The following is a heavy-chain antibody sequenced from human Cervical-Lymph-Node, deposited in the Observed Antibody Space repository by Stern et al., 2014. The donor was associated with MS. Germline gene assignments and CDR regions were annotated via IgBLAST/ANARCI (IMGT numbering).Heavy chain of an antibody. Sequence: QVQLVQSGPGLVKPSETLSLTCTVSGGSISTYYWNWIRQPPGKGLEWIGYIYYTGTTNHNPSLKSRVTITGNTPKNQFSLKLSFVTAADTAVYYCARGGSWYYYFDYWGQGNLVTVSS. CDR2: IYYTGTT. V-gene: IGHV4-59*08. CDR3: ARGGSWYYYFDY. J-gene: IGHJ4*02. D-gene: IGHD6-13*01. CDR1: GGSISTYY.